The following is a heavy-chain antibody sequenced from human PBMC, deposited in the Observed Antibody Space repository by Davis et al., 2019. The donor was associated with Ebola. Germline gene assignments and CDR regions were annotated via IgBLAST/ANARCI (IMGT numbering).Heavy chain of an antibody. CDR2: ISAYNGNT. D-gene: IGHD2-15*01. CDR1: GFTFTSSA. J-gene: IGHJ3*02. V-gene: IGHV1-18*01. Sequence: ASVKVSCKASGFTFTSSAMQWVRQAPGQGLEWMGWISAYNGNTNYAQKLQGRVTMTTDTSTSTAYMELSSLRSEDTAVYYCAAVVAATDDAFDIWGQGTMVTVSS. CDR3: AAVVAATDDAFDI.